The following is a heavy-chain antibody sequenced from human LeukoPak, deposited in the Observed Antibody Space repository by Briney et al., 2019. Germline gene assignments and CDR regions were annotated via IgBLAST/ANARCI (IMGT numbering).Heavy chain of an antibody. J-gene: IGHJ4*02. D-gene: IGHD1-26*01. CDR3: ARDKKSGGSNEIDY. V-gene: IGHV3-74*01. CDR2: INRDGSTT. Sequence: GGALRLSCAASGFTFSNYWVHWVRQAPGKGLVWVSRINRDGSTTNYADSVKGRFTVSRDNAKNTLNLQMNSLRAEDTAVYYCARDKKSGGSNEIDYWGQGTLVTVSS. CDR1: GFTFSNYW.